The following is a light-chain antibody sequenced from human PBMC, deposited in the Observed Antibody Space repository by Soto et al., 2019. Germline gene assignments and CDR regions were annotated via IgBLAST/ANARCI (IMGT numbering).Light chain of an antibody. CDR3: SSYTSSVTVA. CDR1: SGDVGGYNS. CDR2: EVS. J-gene: IGLJ2*01. Sequence: QSFLTQPASASGSPGQSITISCTGTSGDVGGYNSVSWYQQHPGKAPKLMIYEVSNRPSGVSNRFSGSKSGNTASLTISGLQAEDEADYYCSSYTSSVTVAFGGGTKLTVL. V-gene: IGLV2-14*01.